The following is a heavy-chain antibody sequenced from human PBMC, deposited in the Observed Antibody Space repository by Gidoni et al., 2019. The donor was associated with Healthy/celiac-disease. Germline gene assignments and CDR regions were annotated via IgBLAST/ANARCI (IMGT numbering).Heavy chain of an antibody. CDR3: ARDFSRPEGYNMEYFDL. CDR2: IIPIFGTA. CDR1: GGTFSSSA. V-gene: IGHV1-69*06. J-gene: IGHJ2*01. Sequence: QVQLVQSGAEVKKPRSSVKVSCQPSGGTFSSSAISWVRQAPGQGLEWMGGIIPIFGTANYAQKFQGRVTITADKATSTAYMELSSLRSEDTAVYYCARDFSRPEGYNMEYFDLWGRGTLVTVSS. D-gene: IGHD5-12*01.